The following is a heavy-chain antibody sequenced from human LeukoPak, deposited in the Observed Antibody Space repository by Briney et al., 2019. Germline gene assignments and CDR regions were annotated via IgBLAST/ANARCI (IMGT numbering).Heavy chain of an antibody. J-gene: IGHJ4*02. V-gene: IGHV1-18*01. Sequence: GASVKVSCKASGYTFTSYGISWVRQAPGQGLEWMGWISAYNGNTNYAQKLQGRVTITTDTYTRTAYMELRSLRSDDTAVYCCASSSGSGSFDYWGQGTLVTVSS. CDR2: ISAYNGNT. CDR3: ASSSGSGSFDY. D-gene: IGHD6-19*01. CDR1: GYTFTSYG.